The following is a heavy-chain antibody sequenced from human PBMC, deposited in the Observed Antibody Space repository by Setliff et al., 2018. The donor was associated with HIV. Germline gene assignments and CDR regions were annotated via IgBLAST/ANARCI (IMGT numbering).Heavy chain of an antibody. Sequence: AASVKVSCKTSGYTFSAHYIHWVRQAPGQGLEWMGWIDPNSGDTNYAQKFQGRVTMARDTSISTAYMELNRLTSDDTALYYCVKGAGGYYDYWSQGALVTVSS. J-gene: IGHJ4*02. V-gene: IGHV1-2*02. D-gene: IGHD2-15*01. CDR1: GYTFSAHY. CDR3: VKGAGGYYDY. CDR2: IDPNSGDT.